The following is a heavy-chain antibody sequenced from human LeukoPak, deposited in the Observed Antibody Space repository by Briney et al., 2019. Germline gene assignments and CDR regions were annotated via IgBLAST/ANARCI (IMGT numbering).Heavy chain of an antibody. V-gene: IGHV4-59*01. CDR2: IYYSGST. Sequence: SETLSLTCTVSGGSISSYYWSWIRQPPGKGLEWIGYIYYSGSTNYNLSLKSRVTISVDTSKNQFSLKLSSVTAADTAVYYCVRSGYYPYYFDYWGQGTLVTVSS. J-gene: IGHJ4*02. CDR3: VRSGYYPYYFDY. D-gene: IGHD3-22*01. CDR1: GGSISSYY.